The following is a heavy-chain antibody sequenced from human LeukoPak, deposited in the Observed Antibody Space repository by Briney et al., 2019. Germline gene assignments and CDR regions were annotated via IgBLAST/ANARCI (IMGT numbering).Heavy chain of an antibody. V-gene: IGHV4-59*08. Sequence: SETLSLTCTVSGDSISSYYWSWIRQPPGKGLEWIGYIYYSGGTDYNPSLKSRVTISVDTSKNQFSLKLRSVTAADTAVYYCARHVAISGPYDASDIWGQGTMVTVSP. CDR3: ARHVAISGPYDASDI. J-gene: IGHJ3*02. CDR1: GDSISSYY. CDR2: IYYSGGT. D-gene: IGHD3-3*02.